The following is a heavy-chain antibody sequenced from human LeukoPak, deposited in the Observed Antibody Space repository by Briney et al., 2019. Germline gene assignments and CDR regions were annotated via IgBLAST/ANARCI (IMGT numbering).Heavy chain of an antibody. CDR1: GDSISSSSYY. CDR2: IYYNGAT. D-gene: IGHD3-10*01. CDR3: AVEVRESVSLINGDC. V-gene: IGHV4-39*07. Sequence: SEALSLTCTVSGDSISSSSYYWGWVRQPPGKGLEWIGTIYYNGATQYNPSLRTRVTMSVDTSQNQFSLKLTSVTAADTAVYYCAVEVRESVSLINGDCWGQGTVVTVSS. J-gene: IGHJ4*02.